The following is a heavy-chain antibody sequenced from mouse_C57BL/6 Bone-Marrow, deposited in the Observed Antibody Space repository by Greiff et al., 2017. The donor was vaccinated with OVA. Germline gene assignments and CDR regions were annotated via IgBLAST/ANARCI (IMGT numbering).Heavy chain of an antibody. J-gene: IGHJ3*01. CDR1: GFTFSDYY. Sequence: EVKLQESGGGLVQPGGSLKLSCAASGFTFSDYYMYLVRQTPEQRLEWVAYISHGGGSTYYPDPVKGRFPISRDNAKNTLYMQMRRLKSEDTAMDDGARQWDYGSSYGFAYWGQGTLVTVSA. CDR3: ARQWDYGSSYGFAY. D-gene: IGHD1-1*01. CDR2: ISHGGGST. V-gene: IGHV5-12*01.